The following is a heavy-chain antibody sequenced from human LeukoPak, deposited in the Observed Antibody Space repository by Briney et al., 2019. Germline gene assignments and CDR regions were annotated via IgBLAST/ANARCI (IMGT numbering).Heavy chain of an antibody. CDR1: GFTFNNYE. V-gene: IGHV3-20*04. J-gene: IGHJ4*02. CDR3: ARKYDSSDDY. D-gene: IGHD3-22*01. Sequence: PGGSLRLSCAASGFTFNNYEMNWVRQAPGKGLEWVSGVNWNGGSTGYADSVKGRFTISRDNAKNSLYLQMNSLRAEDTALYYCARKYDSSDDYWGQGTLVTVSS. CDR2: VNWNGGST.